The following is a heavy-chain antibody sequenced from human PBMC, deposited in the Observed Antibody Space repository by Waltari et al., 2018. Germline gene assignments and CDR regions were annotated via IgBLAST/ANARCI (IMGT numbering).Heavy chain of an antibody. CDR2: IYYSGST. D-gene: IGHD3-10*01. Sequence: QMQLQESGPGLVKPSETLSLTCTVSGGSISNYHWSWIRQPPGRGLEWIGYIYYSGSTTYNPSLKSRISMSLDTSRNQFSLKMSSVTADDTAVYYCAGDYDSGSYRFDFWGQGTLVTVSS. CDR1: GGSISNYH. J-gene: IGHJ4*02. V-gene: IGHV4-59*01. CDR3: AGDYDSGSYRFDF.